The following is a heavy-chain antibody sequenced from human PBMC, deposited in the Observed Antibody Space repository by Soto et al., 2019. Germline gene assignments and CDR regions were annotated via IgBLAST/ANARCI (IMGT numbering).Heavy chain of an antibody. J-gene: IGHJ4*02. CDR1: GFTFTTYW. D-gene: IGHD2-15*01. CDR2: INSDGSTT. V-gene: IGHV3-74*01. Sequence: QPGGSLRLSCAASGFTFTTYWMHWVRQAPGEGLVWVSRINSDGSTTNYADSVKGRFTISRDNAKNTLYLDMNSLRAEDTAVYYCAKREGYCSGGTCYFDYWSQGTPVTVSS. CDR3: AKREGYCSGGTCYFDY.